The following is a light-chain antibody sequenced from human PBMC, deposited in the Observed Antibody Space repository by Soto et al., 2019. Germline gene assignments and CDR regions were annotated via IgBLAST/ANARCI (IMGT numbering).Light chain of an antibody. CDR2: GAS. V-gene: IGKV3-15*01. J-gene: IGKJ1*01. CDR1: QSVSSN. Sequence: ILMTQSPATLSVSPGERATLSCRASQSVSSNLAWYQQKPGQGPRLLIYGASTRATGIPARFSGSGSGTEFTLTISSLQSEVFAVYFCQQYNDWPRTFGQGTKVEIK. CDR3: QQYNDWPRT.